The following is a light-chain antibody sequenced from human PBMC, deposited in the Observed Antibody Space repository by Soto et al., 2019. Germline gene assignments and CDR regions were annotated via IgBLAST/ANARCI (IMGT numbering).Light chain of an antibody. CDR3: QQYYSTPLT. J-gene: IGKJ5*01. Sequence: DIVMTQSPDSLAVSLGERATINCKSSQSDLYSSNNKNYLAWYQQRPGQPPKLLIYWASTRESGVPDRFSGSGSVTDFTLSISSLQAEDVAVYYCQQYYSTPLTFGQGTRLEIK. CDR2: WAS. CDR1: QSDLYSSNNKNY. V-gene: IGKV4-1*01.